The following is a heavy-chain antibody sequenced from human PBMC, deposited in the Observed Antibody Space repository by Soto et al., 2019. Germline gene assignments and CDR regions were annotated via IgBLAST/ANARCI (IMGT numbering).Heavy chain of an antibody. D-gene: IGHD6-19*01. CDR1: GFTFSSYG. CDR2: ISYDASKD. V-gene: IGHV3-30*18. J-gene: IGHJ4*02. Sequence: QVQLVESGGGVVQPGRSLRLSCAASGFTFSSYGMHWVRRAPGKGLEWVALISYDASKDYYADSVKGRFTISRDNSQNTLFLRMNSLRAEHAAVYYCAKDLYSIAVAGAPVDSWGQGTLVIVSS. CDR3: AKDLYSIAVAGAPVDS.